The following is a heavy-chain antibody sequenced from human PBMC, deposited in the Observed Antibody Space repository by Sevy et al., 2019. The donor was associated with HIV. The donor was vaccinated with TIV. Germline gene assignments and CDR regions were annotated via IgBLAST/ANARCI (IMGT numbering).Heavy chain of an antibody. CDR2: ISGSSNYI. V-gene: IGHV3-21*06. CDR1: SFTFTTFA. CDR3: ARSGLAWDAFDI. D-gene: IGHD6-19*01. Sequence: GGSLRLSCTTSSFTFTTFAMTWVRQSPGKGLEWVSYISGSSNYIYYADSVKGRFTISRDNAKNSLYLQMTSLRGEDTAVYYCARSGLAWDAFDIWGRWTMVTVSS. J-gene: IGHJ3*02.